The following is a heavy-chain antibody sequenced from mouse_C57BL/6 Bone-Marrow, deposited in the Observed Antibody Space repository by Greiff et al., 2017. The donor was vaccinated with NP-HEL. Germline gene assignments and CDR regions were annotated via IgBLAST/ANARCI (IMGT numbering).Heavy chain of an antibody. J-gene: IGHJ2*01. D-gene: IGHD1-1*01. CDR1: GYAFSSSW. CDR3: ARPYYYGSPYYFDY. CDR2: IYPGDGDT. Sequence: QVQLKESGPELVKPGASVKISCTASGYAFSSSWMNWVKQRPGKGLEWIGRIYPGDGDTNYNGKFKGKATLTADKSSSTAYMQLSSLTSEDSAVYFCARPYYYGSPYYFDYWGQGTTLTVSS. V-gene: IGHV1-82*01.